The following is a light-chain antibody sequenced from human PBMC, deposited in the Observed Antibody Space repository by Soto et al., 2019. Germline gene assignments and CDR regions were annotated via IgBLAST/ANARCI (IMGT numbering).Light chain of an antibody. CDR2: GNS. V-gene: IGLV1-40*01. J-gene: IGLJ1*01. CDR3: QSYDSSLSGPF. Sequence: QSVLTQPPSVSGAPGQRVTISCTGSSSSIGAGYDVHWYQQLPGTAPKLLIYGNSNRPSGVPDRFSGSKSGTSASLAITGLQAEDESDYYCQSYDSSLSGPFFGTGTKLTVL. CDR1: SSSIGAGYD.